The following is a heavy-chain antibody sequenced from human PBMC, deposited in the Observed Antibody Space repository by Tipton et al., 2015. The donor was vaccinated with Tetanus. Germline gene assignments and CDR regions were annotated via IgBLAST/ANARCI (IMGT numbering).Heavy chain of an antibody. CDR2: ISWNSGSI. CDR3: AKDKSDLGYCSGGSCYPLYYGMDV. J-gene: IGHJ6*02. CDR1: GFTFDDYA. Sequence: SLRLSCAASGFTFDDYAMHWVRQAPGKGLEWVSGISWNSGSIGYADSVKGRFTISRDNAKNSLYLQMNSLRAEDTALYYCAKDKSDLGYCSGGSCYPLYYGMDVWGQGTTVTVSS. D-gene: IGHD2-15*01. V-gene: IGHV3-9*01.